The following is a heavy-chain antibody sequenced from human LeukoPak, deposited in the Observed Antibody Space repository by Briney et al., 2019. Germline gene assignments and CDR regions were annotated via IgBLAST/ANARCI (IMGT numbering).Heavy chain of an antibody. D-gene: IGHD4-11*01. CDR3: ARDAQRGFDYSNSLQY. V-gene: IGHV3-33*01. Sequence: GGSLTLSCAATGFTFNHYGMHWVRQAPGKGLEWVAVIWSDGTNRYYADSVKGRFTISRADSRNTVYLQMNSLRPEDTGIYYCARDAQRGFDYSNSLQYWGQGTPATVST. J-gene: IGHJ4*02. CDR2: IWSDGTNR. CDR1: GFTFNHYG.